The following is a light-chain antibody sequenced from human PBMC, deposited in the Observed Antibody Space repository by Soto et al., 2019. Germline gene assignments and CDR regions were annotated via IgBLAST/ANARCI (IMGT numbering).Light chain of an antibody. Sequence: QSALTQPASVSGSPGQSITIPCTGTSSDVGGYTSVSWYQQHPGKAPKLMIYDVSNRPTGVSYRFSGSKSGNTASLTISGLQAEDEADYYCSSYTSSSTPYVFGTGTKLTVL. CDR1: SSDVGGYTS. J-gene: IGLJ1*01. CDR3: SSYTSSSTPYV. V-gene: IGLV2-14*01. CDR2: DVS.